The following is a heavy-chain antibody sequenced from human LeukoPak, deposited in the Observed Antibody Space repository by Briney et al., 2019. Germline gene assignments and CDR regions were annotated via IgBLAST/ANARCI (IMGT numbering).Heavy chain of an antibody. CDR1: GGSISSGGYY. CDR2: IYHSRST. D-gene: IGHD6-13*01. J-gene: IGHJ4*02. CDR3: ASGGTAAAGYYFDY. Sequence: SETLSLTCTVSGGSISSGGYYWSWIRQPPGKGLEWIGYIYHSRSTYYNPSLKSRVTISVDRSKNQFSLKLSSVTAADTAVYYCASGGTAAAGYYFDYWGQGTLVTVSS. V-gene: IGHV4-30-2*01.